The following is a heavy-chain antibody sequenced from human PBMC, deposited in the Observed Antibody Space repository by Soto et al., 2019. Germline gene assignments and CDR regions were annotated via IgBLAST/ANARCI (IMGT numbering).Heavy chain of an antibody. Sequence: GGSLRLSCAASGFTFSSYEMNWVRQAPGKGLEWVSYISSSGSTIYYADSVKGRFTISRDNAKNSLYLQMNSLRAEDTAVYYCARERWELRKIDYWGQGTLVTVS. CDR1: GFTFSSYE. D-gene: IGHD1-26*01. CDR3: ARERWELRKIDY. CDR2: ISSSGSTI. J-gene: IGHJ4*02. V-gene: IGHV3-48*03.